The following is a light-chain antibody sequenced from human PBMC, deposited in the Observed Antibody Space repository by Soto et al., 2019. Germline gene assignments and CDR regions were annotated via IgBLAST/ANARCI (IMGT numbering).Light chain of an antibody. CDR2: DVS. CDR1: SSDVGGYNY. CDR3: SSYATSTTVL. V-gene: IGLV2-14*03. J-gene: IGLJ2*01. Sequence: QSALTQPASVSGSPGQSITISCTGTSSDVGGYNYVSWYQQHPGRAPQLMIYDVSNRPSGASDSFSGSRSGNTASLTISGLQAEDEAHYYCSSYATSTTVLFGGGTKLTVL.